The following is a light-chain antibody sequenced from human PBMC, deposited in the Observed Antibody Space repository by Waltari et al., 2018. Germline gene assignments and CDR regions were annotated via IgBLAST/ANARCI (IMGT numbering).Light chain of an antibody. CDR3: SSYTSSSTV. V-gene: IGLV2-14*01. Sequence: QSALTQPASVSGSPGQSSTIPSPGTSSDRGGYHYPPWYQQHPGKAPKLMIYEVSNRPSGVSNRFSGSKSGNTASLTISGLQAEDEADYYCSSYTSSSTVFGGGTKLTVL. CDR2: EVS. CDR1: SSDRGGYHY. J-gene: IGLJ3*02.